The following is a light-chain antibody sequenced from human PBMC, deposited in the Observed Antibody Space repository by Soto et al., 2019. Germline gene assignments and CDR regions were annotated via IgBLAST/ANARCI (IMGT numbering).Light chain of an antibody. J-gene: IGLJ2*01. CDR2: EVS. CDR3: SSYRV. CDR1: SSDVGGYNY. Sequence: QSVLTQPASVSGSPGQSITISCTGTSSDVGGYNYVSWYQQHPGKAPKLMIYEVSNRPSGVSNRFSGSKSGNTASLTISGLQAEDAADYYCSSYRVFGGGTKLTVL. V-gene: IGLV2-14*01.